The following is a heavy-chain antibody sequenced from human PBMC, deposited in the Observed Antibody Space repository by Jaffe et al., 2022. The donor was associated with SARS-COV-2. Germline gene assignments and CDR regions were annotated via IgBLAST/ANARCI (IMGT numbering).Heavy chain of an antibody. V-gene: IGHV5-51*01. J-gene: IGHJ4*02. CDR1: GYSFTRQW. CDR3: ARAHYGSADY. Sequence: EVQLVQSGAEVKKPGESLKISCQVSGYSFTRQWIGWVRQMPGKGLEWMALISPLDSRSRYGPSFLGRVTVSVDRSINTAYLQWSSLEASDTAIYYCARAHYGSADYWGQGTLVTVFS. D-gene: IGHD4-17*01. CDR2: ISPLDSRS.